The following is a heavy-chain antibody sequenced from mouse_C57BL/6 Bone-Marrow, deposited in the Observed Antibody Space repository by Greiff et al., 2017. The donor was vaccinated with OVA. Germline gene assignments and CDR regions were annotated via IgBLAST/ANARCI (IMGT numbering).Heavy chain of an antibody. CDR1: GFSLTSYG. J-gene: IGHJ2*01. CDR2: IRSGGST. V-gene: IGHV2-2*01. CDR3: ARNYHYGSSRYYFDY. Sequence: VQLQQSGPGLVQPSQSLSITCTVSGFSLTSYGVHWVRQSPGKGLEWLGVIRSGGSTDYNAAFISRLSISKDNSKSQVFFKMNSLQADDTAIYYCARNYHYGSSRYYFDYWGQGTTLTVSS. D-gene: IGHD1-1*01.